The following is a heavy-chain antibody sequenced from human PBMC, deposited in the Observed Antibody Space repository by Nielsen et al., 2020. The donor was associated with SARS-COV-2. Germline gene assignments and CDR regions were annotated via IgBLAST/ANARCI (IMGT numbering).Heavy chain of an antibody. CDR2: RHYNGNT. CDR1: GGSISSGGSS. Sequence: SETLSLTCTVSGGSISSGGSSWSWIRQHPGKGLEWIASRHYNGNTYYNPSLHRPMISVDTFKNEFSLRLTSVTAADTALYYCARGAGWFDPWGQGTRVTVSS. D-gene: IGHD6-19*01. CDR3: ARGAGWFDP. V-gene: IGHV4-31*03. J-gene: IGHJ5*02.